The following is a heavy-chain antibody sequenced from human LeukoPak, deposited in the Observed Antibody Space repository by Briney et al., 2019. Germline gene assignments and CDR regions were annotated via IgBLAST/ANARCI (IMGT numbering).Heavy chain of an antibody. D-gene: IGHD5-18*01. J-gene: IGHJ4*02. V-gene: IGHV4-59*01. CDR1: GGSISSYY. CDR2: IYYSGST. Sequence: SETLSLTCTVSGGSISSYYWSWIRQPPGKGLEWIGYIYYSGSTNYNPSLKSRVTISVDTSKNQFSLKLSSVTAADTAVYYCARDGGPGYSYGFFNYWGQGTLVTVSS. CDR3: ARDGGPGYSYGFFNY.